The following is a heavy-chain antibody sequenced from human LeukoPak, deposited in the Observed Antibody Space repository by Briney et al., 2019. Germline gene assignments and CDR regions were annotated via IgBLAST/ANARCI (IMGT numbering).Heavy chain of an antibody. V-gene: IGHV4-30-4*08. D-gene: IGHD6-13*01. Sequence: PSETLSLTCTVSGGSISSGDYYWSWIRQPPGKGLEWIGYIYYSGSTYYNPSLKSRVTISVDTSKNQFSLKLSSVTAADTAVYYCARGTYSSNDWFDPWGQGTLVTVSS. CDR1: GGSISSGDYY. CDR3: ARGTYSSNDWFDP. CDR2: IYYSGST. J-gene: IGHJ5*02.